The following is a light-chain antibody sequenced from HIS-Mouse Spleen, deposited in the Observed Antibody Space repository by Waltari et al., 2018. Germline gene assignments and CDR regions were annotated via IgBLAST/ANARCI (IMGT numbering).Light chain of an antibody. CDR3: CSYAGSYSYV. V-gene: IGLV2-11*01. CDR2: DVS. J-gene: IGLJ1*01. Sequence: QSALTQPRSVSGSPAQSVTIPCSGTSSDVGGSHYVSRYPQHPGKAPKPMIYDVSKRPSGVPDRFSGSKSGNTASPTISGLQAEDEADYYCCSYAGSYSYVFGTGTKVTVL. CDR1: SSDVGGSHY.